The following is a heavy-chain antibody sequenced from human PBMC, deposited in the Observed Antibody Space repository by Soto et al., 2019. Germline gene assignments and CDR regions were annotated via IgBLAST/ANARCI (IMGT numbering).Heavy chain of an antibody. CDR2: TYYRSKWYN. CDR3: FKDERWGLDASLI. V-gene: IGHV6-1*01. Sequence: SQTLSLTCAISGDSVSDNTAAWNWIRQSPSRGLEWLGRTYYRSKWYNDYAASVKSRITINPDTSKNQFSLQLNSVTPEDTALYYCFKDERWGLDASLISCPATIVSVS. CDR1: GDSVSDNTAA. J-gene: IGHJ3*02. D-gene: IGHD3-16*01.